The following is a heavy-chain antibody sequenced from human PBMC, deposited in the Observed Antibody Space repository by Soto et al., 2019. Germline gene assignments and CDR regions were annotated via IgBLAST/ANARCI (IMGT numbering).Heavy chain of an antibody. Sequence: SVKVSCKASGGTFSSYAISWVRQAPGQGLEWMGGIIPIFGTANYAQKFQGRVTITADKSTSTAYMELSSLRSEDTAVYYCARERDFWSGYYYGMDVWGQGTTVTVSS. D-gene: IGHD3-3*01. V-gene: IGHV1-69*06. CDR3: ARERDFWSGYYYGMDV. CDR1: GGTFSSYA. J-gene: IGHJ6*02. CDR2: IIPIFGTA.